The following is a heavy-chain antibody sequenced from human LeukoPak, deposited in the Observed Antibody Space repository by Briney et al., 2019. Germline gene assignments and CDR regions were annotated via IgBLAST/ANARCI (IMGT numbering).Heavy chain of an antibody. CDR3: ARDHDLTGTYEYLKY. V-gene: IGHV1-18*01. Sequence: ASVKVSCKASGYTFTSYGISWVRQAPGQGLEWMGWISAYNGNTNYAQKLQGRVTMTTDTSTSTAYMELSSLRSEDTAVYYCARDHDLTGTYEYLKYWGQGTLVTVSS. J-gene: IGHJ1*01. CDR2: ISAYNGNT. D-gene: IGHD7-27*01. CDR1: GYTFTSYG.